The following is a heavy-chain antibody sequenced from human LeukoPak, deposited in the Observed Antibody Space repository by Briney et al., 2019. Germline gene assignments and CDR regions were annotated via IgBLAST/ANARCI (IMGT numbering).Heavy chain of an antibody. Sequence: PSETLSLTCAVYGGSFSGYYWSWIRQPPGKGLEWIGEINRRGGTNYNASLRSRVTISVGTSKNQFSLKLSSVTAADTAVYYCARVPQSTSSVDFWGQGTLVTVSS. CDR2: INRRGGT. V-gene: IGHV4-34*01. CDR3: ARVPQSTSSVDF. D-gene: IGHD6-6*01. J-gene: IGHJ4*02. CDR1: GGSFSGYY.